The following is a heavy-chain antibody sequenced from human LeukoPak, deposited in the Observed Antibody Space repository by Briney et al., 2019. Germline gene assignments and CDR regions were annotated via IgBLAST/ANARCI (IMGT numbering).Heavy chain of an antibody. V-gene: IGHV3-23*01. CDR3: AKENGYSYGYPGSPYY. CDR2: ISGSGGST. CDR1: GFTFSSSW. Sequence: GGSLRLSCAASGFTFSSSWMSWVRQAPGKGLEWVSAISGSGGSTYYADSVKGRFTISRDNSKNTLYLQMNSLRAEDTAVYYCAKENGYSYGYPGSPYYWGQGTLVTVSS. D-gene: IGHD5-18*01. J-gene: IGHJ4*02.